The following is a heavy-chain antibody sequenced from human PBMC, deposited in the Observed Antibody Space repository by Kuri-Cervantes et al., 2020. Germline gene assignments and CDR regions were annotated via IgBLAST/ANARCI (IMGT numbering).Heavy chain of an antibody. D-gene: IGHD3-22*01. CDR1: GGSISSSSYY. CDR2: IYYSGST. J-gene: IGHJ4*02. V-gene: IGHV4-39*01. Sequence: GSLRLSCTVSGGSISSSSYYWGWIRQPPGKGLEWIGSIYYSGSTYYNPSLKSRVTISVDTSKKQFSLKLASVTAADTAVYYCARTDYYDGSGYSDYWGQGTLVTVSS. CDR3: ARTDYYDGSGYSDY.